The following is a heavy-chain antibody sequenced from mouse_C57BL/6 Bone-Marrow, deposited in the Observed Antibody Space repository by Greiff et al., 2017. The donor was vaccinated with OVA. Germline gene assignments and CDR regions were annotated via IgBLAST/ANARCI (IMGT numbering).Heavy chain of an antibody. V-gene: IGHV1-7*01. CDR2: INPNSGYT. Sequence: QVHVKQSGAELAKPGASVKLSCKASGYTFTSYWMHWVKQRPGQGLEWIGYINPNSGYTKYNQKFKDKATLTADKSSSTAYMQLSSLTYEDSAVYYCARIYAMDYWGQGTSVTVFS. CDR1: GYTFTSYW. CDR3: ARIYAMDY. J-gene: IGHJ4*01.